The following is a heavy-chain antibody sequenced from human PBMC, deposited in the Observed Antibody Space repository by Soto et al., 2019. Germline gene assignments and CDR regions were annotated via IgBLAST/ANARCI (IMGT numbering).Heavy chain of an antibody. V-gene: IGHV1-18*01. CDR1: GYTSTSYG. J-gene: IGHJ4*02. D-gene: IGHD3-22*01. Sequence: ASVKVSCTASGYTSTSYGISWVRQAPGQGLEWMGWISAYNGKTNFAQKFQGRVTMTKDTSTNTAYMELSSLRSEDTAVYYCTGGGVSSGPGYWGQG. CDR3: TGGGVSSGPGY. CDR2: ISAYNGKT.